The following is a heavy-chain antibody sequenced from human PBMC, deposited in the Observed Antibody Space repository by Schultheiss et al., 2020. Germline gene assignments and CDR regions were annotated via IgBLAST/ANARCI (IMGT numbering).Heavy chain of an antibody. CDR3: ATRSSSSSGGWFDP. CDR1: GGSISSSSYY. Sequence: SETLSLTCTVSGGSISSSSYYWGWIRQPPGKGLEWIGSIYYSGSTYYNPSLKSRVTISVDTSKNQFSLKLSSVTAADTAVYYCATRSSSSSGGWFDPWGQGTLVTVSS. J-gene: IGHJ5*02. CDR2: IYYSGST. V-gene: IGHV4-39*01. D-gene: IGHD6-6*01.